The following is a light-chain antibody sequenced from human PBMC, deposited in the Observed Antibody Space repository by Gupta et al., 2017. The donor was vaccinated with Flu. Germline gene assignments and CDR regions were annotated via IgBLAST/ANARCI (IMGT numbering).Light chain of an antibody. CDR1: QSVSSSD. CDR3: QQYGSSPSIT. Sequence: EIVLTQSPGTLSLSPGERATLSCRASQSVSSSDLAWYQPKPGQAPRLPIFGASSRATGIPDRFRGRWFGTDFTLTISRLEPEDFAVYYCQQYGSSPSITFGQGTRLEIK. CDR2: GAS. V-gene: IGKV3-20*01. J-gene: IGKJ5*01.